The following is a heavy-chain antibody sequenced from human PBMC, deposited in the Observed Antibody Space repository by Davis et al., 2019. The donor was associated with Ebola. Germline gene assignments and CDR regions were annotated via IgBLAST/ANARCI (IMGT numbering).Heavy chain of an antibody. Sequence: GESLKISCAASGFSISHYGMHWVRQAPGKGLAWVALIWYDGSDKYYVDSVKGRFTISRDNAKNSLYLQMNSLRAEDTALYYCARVREYGMDVWGQGTTVTVSS. V-gene: IGHV3-33*01. CDR1: GFSISHYG. CDR3: ARVREYGMDV. D-gene: IGHD1-26*01. CDR2: IWYDGSDK. J-gene: IGHJ6*02.